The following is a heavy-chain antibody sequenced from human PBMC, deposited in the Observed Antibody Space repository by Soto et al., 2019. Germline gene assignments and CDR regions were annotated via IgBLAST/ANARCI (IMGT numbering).Heavy chain of an antibody. Sequence: EVQLLESGGGLVQPGGSLRLPRAAPGCRFSSKAMSWVRQAPGKGLEWVSIISGSGSSTYYTDSLKGRFTISRDNSKNMVYLEMNYLRAEDTAVYYCAKENGFQFVNFGASGFEYWGQGSLVSVSS. CDR3: AKENGFQFVNFGASGFEY. CDR1: GCRFSSKA. CDR2: ISGSGSST. V-gene: IGHV3-23*01. J-gene: IGHJ4*02. D-gene: IGHD6-6*01.